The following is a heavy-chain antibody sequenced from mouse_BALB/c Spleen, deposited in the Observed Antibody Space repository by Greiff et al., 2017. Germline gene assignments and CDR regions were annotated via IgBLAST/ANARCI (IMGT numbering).Heavy chain of an antibody. J-gene: IGHJ3*01. V-gene: IGHV1S132*01. CDR1: GYTFTSYW. CDR2: IFPGTGTT. Sequence: QVQLQQSGAELVKPGASVKLSCKTSGYTFTSYWIQWVKQRPGQGLGWIGEIFPGTGTTYYNEKFNGKATLTIDTSSSTAYMQLSSLTSEDSAVYFCARRGFAYWGQGTLVTVSA. CDR3: ARRGFAY.